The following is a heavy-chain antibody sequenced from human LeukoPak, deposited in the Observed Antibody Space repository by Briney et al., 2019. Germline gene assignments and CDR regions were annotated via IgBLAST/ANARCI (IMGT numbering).Heavy chain of an antibody. CDR2: ISSSSSYI. CDR1: GFTFSSYS. CDR3: AREAIQLWFTGSEGYYFDY. D-gene: IGHD5-18*01. J-gene: IGHJ4*02. Sequence: PGGSLRLSCAASGFTFSSYSMNWVRQAPGKGLEWVSYISSSSSYIYYADSVKGRFTISRDNAKNSLYLQMNSLRAEDTAVYYCAREAIQLWFTGSEGYYFDYWGQGTLVTVSS. V-gene: IGHV3-21*05.